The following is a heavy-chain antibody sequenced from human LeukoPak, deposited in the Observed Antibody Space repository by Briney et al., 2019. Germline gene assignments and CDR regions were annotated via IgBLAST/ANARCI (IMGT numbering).Heavy chain of an antibody. Sequence: PGGSLRLSCAASGFTVSSYSMSWVRQAPGKGLEWVSSITSSSSYIYYADSVKGRFTISRDNAKKSVYLQMNSLRAEDTAVYYCAGGRIQLWLLGDYWGQGTLVTVSS. D-gene: IGHD5-18*01. J-gene: IGHJ4*02. CDR3: AGGRIQLWLLGDY. CDR2: ITSSSSYI. CDR1: GFTVSSYS. V-gene: IGHV3-21*01.